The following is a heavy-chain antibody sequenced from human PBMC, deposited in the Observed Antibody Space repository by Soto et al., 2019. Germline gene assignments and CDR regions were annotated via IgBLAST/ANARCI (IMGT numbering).Heavy chain of an antibody. Sequence: PGGSPRLSLAPPRFTFRSYSIHWGPPGPRKGVGWVGGISYDGSNKYYADSVKGRFTISRDNSKNTLYLQMNSLRAEDTAVYYCARDTYYYGSGSYYNRPYYYYGMDVRGQGTTVTVSS. D-gene: IGHD3-10*01. CDR3: ARDTYYYGSGSYYNRPYYYYGMDV. CDR1: RFTFRSYS. J-gene: IGHJ6*02. CDR2: ISYDGSNK. V-gene: IGHV3-30-3*01.